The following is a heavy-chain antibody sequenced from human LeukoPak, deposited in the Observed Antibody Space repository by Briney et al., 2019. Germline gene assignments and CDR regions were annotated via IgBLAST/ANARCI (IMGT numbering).Heavy chain of an antibody. D-gene: IGHD1-26*01. V-gene: IGHV3-66*01. Sequence: GGSLRLSCAASGFNVSSNYMSWVRQAPGKGLEWVSVIYSGGSTYYADSVKGRFTISRDNSKNTLYLQMNSLRAEDTAVYYCASVLAGGSYAFDYWGQGTLVTVSS. CDR3: ASVLAGGSYAFDY. CDR2: IYSGGST. CDR1: GFNVSSNY. J-gene: IGHJ4*02.